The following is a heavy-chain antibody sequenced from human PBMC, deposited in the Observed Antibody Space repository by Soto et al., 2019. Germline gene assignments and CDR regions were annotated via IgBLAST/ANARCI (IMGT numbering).Heavy chain of an antibody. J-gene: IGHJ4*01. CDR1: GGSISSYY. Sequence: PSETLSLTCTVSGGSISSYYWSWIRQPPGKGLEWIGYIYYSGTTDYNPSLKSRVTISVDRSKNQFSLKLNSVTAADTAVYYCERHVHSTRAYYFAYWRHRTLVTVSS. CDR2: IYYSGTT. V-gene: IGHV4-59*01. D-gene: IGHD1-1*01. CDR3: ERHVHSTRAYYFAY.